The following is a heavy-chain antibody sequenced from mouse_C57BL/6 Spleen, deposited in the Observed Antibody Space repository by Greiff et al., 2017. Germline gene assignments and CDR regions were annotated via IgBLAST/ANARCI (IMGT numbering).Heavy chain of an antibody. V-gene: IGHV1-80*01. CDR2: IYPGDGDT. Sequence: QVQLKQSGAELVKPGASVKISCKASGYAFSSYWMNWVKQRPGKGLEWIGQIYPGDGDTNYNGKFKGKATLTADKSSSTAYMQLSSLTSEDSAVYFCARSRITTVVERYFDVWGTGTTVTVSS. D-gene: IGHD1-1*01. CDR1: GYAFSSYW. CDR3: ARSRITTVVERYFDV. J-gene: IGHJ1*03.